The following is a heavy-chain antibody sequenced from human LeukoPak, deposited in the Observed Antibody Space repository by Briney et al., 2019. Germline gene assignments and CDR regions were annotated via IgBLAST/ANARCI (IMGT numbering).Heavy chain of an antibody. Sequence: PSETLSLTCAVYGGSFSGYYWSWIRQPPGKGLEWIGEINHSGSTNYNPSLKSRVTISVDTSKNQFSLKLSSVTAADTAVYYCATFNHDFWSDSRYFDYWGQGTLVTVSS. CDR3: ATFNHDFWSDSRYFDY. V-gene: IGHV4-34*01. J-gene: IGHJ4*02. CDR2: INHSGST. D-gene: IGHD3-3*01. CDR1: GGSFSGYY.